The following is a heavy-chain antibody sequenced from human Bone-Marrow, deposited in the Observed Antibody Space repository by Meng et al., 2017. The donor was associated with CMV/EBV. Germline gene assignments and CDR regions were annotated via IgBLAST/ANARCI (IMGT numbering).Heavy chain of an antibody. CDR1: GFTFSGSA. CDR3: TRHHDYTSPHYYYYGMDV. J-gene: IGHJ6*02. Sequence: GGSLRLSCAASGFTFSGSAMHWVRQASGKGLEWVGRIRSKANSYATAYAASVKGRFTISRDDSKNTAYLQMNSLKTEDTAVYYCTRHHDYTSPHYYYYGMDVWGQGTTVTVSS. V-gene: IGHV3-73*01. CDR2: IRSKANSYAT. D-gene: IGHD4-11*01.